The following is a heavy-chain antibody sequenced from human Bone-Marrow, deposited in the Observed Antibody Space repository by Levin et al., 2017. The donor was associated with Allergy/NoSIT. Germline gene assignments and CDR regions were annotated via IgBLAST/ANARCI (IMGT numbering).Heavy chain of an antibody. CDR1: GFTFSGSA. CDR2: IRSKANSYAT. D-gene: IGHD1-14*01. Sequence: GGSLRLSCAASGFTFSGSAMHWVRQASGKGLEWVGRIRSKANSYATAYAASVTGRFTISRDDSKNTAYLQMSSLKTEDTAVYYCTRWGTSSPFDYWGQGTLVTVSS. V-gene: IGHV3-73*01. CDR3: TRWGTSSPFDY. J-gene: IGHJ4*02.